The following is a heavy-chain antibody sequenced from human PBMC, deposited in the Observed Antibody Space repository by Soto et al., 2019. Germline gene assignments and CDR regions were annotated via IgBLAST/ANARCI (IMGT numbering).Heavy chain of an antibody. Sequence: LRLSCAASGFTLTTYTMNWVRQAPGMGLEWVSSINGRGNYRYYTDSVEGRFTISRDNAQNSLYLQMNSLRAEDTAVYYCAKDLGAKGRQPFDYWGQGTLVTVSS. V-gene: IGHV3-21*04. D-gene: IGHD1-26*01. CDR3: AKDLGAKGRQPFDY. J-gene: IGHJ4*02. CDR2: INGRGNYR. CDR1: GFTLTTYT.